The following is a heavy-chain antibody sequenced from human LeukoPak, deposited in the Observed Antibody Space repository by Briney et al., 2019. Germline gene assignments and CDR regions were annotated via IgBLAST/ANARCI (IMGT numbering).Heavy chain of an antibody. CDR3: ASLAFIVVGRKRNMDV. J-gene: IGHJ6*03. CDR1: GGTFSSYA. D-gene: IGHD2-2*01. Sequence: SVKVSCKASGGTFSSYAISWVRQAPGQGLEWMGRIIPILGIANYAQKFQGRVTITADESTSTAYMELSSLRSEDTAVYYCASLAFIVVGRKRNMDVWGKGTTVTVSS. V-gene: IGHV1-69*04. CDR2: IIPILGIA.